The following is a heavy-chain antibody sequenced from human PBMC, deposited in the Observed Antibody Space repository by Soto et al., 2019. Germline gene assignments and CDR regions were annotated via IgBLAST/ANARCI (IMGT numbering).Heavy chain of an antibody. D-gene: IGHD2-2*01. CDR1: GCSISVIIYY. CDR3: ARQPSPIVVVPATEYYFDY. CDR2: IYYSGST. Sequence: WENLLLTFASSGCSISVIIYYWGWIRHPPGKLLEWIGSIYYSGSTYYNPSLKSRVTISVDTSKNQFSLKLSSVTAADTAVYYCARQPSPIVVVPATEYYFDYWGQGTLVTVSS. V-gene: IGHV4-39*01. J-gene: IGHJ4*02.